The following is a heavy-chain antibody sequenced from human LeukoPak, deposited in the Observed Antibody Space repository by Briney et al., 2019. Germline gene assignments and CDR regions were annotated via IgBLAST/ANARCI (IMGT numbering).Heavy chain of an antibody. CDR1: GGTFSSYA. J-gene: IGHJ4*02. CDR2: IIPIFGTA. Sequence: ASVKVSCKASGGTFSSYAISWVRQAPGQGLEWMGGIIPIFGTANYAQKFQGRVTITTDESTSTAYMELSSLRSEDTAGYYCATSDSNYFDYWGQGTLVTVSS. D-gene: IGHD4-11*01. V-gene: IGHV1-69*05. CDR3: ATSDSNYFDY.